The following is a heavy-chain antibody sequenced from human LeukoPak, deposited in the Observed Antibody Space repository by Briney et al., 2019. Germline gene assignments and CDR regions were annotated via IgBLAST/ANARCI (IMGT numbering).Heavy chain of an antibody. D-gene: IGHD2-8*01. CDR1: GFTFSSYS. Sequence: PGGSLRLSCAASGFTFSSYSMNWVRQAPGKGLEWVSSISSSSSYIYYADSVKGRFTISRDNAKNSLYLQMNSLGAEDTAVYYCAREADIVLMVYAPPDYWGQGTLVTVSS. J-gene: IGHJ4*02. V-gene: IGHV3-21*01. CDR3: AREADIVLMVYAPPDY. CDR2: ISSSSSYI.